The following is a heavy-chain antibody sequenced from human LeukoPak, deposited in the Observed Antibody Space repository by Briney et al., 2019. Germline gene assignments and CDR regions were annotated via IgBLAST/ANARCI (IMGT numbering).Heavy chain of an antibody. V-gene: IGHV4-39*07. J-gene: IGHJ4*02. CDR1: DGSISSSTYY. Sequence: KASETLSLTCTVSDGSISSSTYYWGWIRQPPGKGLEWIGTIYYSGITYYNSSLKSRVTISVDKSKNQFSLKLTSVTAADTAVYYCARGWNSGSGSPFDYWGQGTPVTVSS. D-gene: IGHD3-10*01. CDR3: ARGWNSGSGSPFDY. CDR2: IYYSGIT.